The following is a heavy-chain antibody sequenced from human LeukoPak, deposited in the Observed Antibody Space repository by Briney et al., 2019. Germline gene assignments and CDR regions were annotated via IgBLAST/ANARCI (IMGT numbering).Heavy chain of an antibody. J-gene: IGHJ4*02. Sequence: GGSLSLSCAASGFPFSSYWMSWVRQVPGKGLEWVANIKQDGSEKYYVDSVKGRFTISRDNAKNSLYLQMNSLRAEDTAVYYCARGSVDIVATTGIYYFDYWGQGTLVTVSS. CDR3: ARGSVDIVATTGIYYFDY. V-gene: IGHV3-7*01. CDR1: GFPFSSYW. CDR2: IKQDGSEK. D-gene: IGHD5-12*01.